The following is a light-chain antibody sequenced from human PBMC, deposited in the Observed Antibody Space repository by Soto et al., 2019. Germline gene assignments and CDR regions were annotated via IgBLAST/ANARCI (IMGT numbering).Light chain of an antibody. Sequence: EIVLTQSPVTLSLSPGERATLSSRASQSVTSSYLAWYQQKPGQAPRLLIYGASIRATGIPSRFSGSWSGTDFTLTISGLDPEDFAVYYCQQYVSSPPTFGQGTKLEIK. CDR3: QQYVSSPPT. J-gene: IGKJ2*01. CDR1: QSVTSSY. V-gene: IGKV3-20*01. CDR2: GAS.